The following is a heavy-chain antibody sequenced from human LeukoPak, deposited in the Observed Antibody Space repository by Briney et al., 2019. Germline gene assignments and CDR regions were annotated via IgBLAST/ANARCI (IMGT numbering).Heavy chain of an antibody. CDR1: GYTFTSYG. Sequence: ASVSVSSTASGYTFTSYGISWVRQAPGQGLEWMGWISAYNGNTNYAQKLQGRVTMTTDTSTSTAYMELRSLRSDDTAVYYCARLGISGTYYYDSSGLPDYWGQGTLVTVSS. CDR2: ISAYNGNT. V-gene: IGHV1-18*01. CDR3: ARLGISGTYYYDSSGLPDY. J-gene: IGHJ4*02. D-gene: IGHD3-22*01.